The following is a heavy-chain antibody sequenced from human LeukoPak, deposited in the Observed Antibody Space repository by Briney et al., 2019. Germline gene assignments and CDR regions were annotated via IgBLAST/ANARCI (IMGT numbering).Heavy chain of an antibody. D-gene: IGHD3-22*01. CDR1: GGSISSGGYY. V-gene: IGHV4-31*03. CDR3: ARGYYYDSSGYPVVDY. J-gene: IGHJ4*02. Sequence: SQTLSLTCTVSGGSISSGGYYWSWIRQHPGKGLEWIGYIYYSGSNYYNPSLKSRVTISVDTSKNQFSLKLSSVTAADTAVYYCARGYYYDSSGYPVVDYWGQGTLVTVSS. CDR2: IYYSGSN.